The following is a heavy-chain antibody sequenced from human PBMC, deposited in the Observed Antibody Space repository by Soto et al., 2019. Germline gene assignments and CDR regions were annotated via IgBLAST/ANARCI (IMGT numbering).Heavy chain of an antibody. V-gene: IGHV3-23*01. CDR1: GFTFSSYA. CDR3: AKRYYCSRTTCYGFDY. D-gene: IGHD2-2*01. CDR2: ISDNGGST. Sequence: HPGGSLTLSCAASGFTFSSYAMSWVRQAPGKGLEWVSDISDNGGSTYYADSVKGRFTISRDNSKNTLYLQMNNLRAEDTAVYSCAKRYYCSRTTCYGFDYWGQGTLVTVSS. J-gene: IGHJ4*02.